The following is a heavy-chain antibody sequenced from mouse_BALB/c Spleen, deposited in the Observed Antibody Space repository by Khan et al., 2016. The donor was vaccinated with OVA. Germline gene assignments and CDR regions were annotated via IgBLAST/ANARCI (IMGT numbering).Heavy chain of an antibody. V-gene: IGHV2-2*02. D-gene: IGHD2-4*01. CDR1: GFSLTNYG. J-gene: IGHJ3*01. Sequence: VQLKQSGPGLVQPSQSLSITCTVSGFSLTNYGVHWVRQSPGKGLEWLGVIWSGGSTDYHAAFISRLSISKDNSKSQVFFKMNSLQPNDTAMYYCARNYDYYEGLAYWGQGTLVTVSA. CDR3: ARNYDYYEGLAY. CDR2: IWSGGST.